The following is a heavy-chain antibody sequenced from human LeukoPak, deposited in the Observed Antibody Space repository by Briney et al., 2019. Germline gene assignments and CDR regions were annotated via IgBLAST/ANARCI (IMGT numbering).Heavy chain of an antibody. CDR3: ARGHRQDIVVVVASPYYFDY. Sequence: SETLSLTCTVSGGSISSYYWSWIRQPPGKGLEWIGYISYRGTTNYNPSLKSRVSISVDTSKNQFSLKLSSVTAADTAVYYCARGHRQDIVVVVASPYYFDYWGQGTLLTVSS. CDR1: GGSISSYY. J-gene: IGHJ4*02. CDR2: ISYRGTT. D-gene: IGHD2-15*01. V-gene: IGHV4-59*01.